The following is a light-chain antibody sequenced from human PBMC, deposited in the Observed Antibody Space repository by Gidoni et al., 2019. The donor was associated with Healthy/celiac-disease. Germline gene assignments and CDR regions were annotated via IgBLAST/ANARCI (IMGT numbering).Light chain of an antibody. CDR2: KAS. V-gene: IGKV1-5*03. J-gene: IGKJ2*01. CDR3: QQYNSYPYT. Sequence: DIQMTQSPSTLAASVGDRVTITCRASQSISSWLAWYQQKPGKAPKLLIYKASSLESGVPSRFSGSGSGTEFTLTISSLQPDDFATYYCQQYNSYPYTFGQGTKLEIK. CDR1: QSISSW.